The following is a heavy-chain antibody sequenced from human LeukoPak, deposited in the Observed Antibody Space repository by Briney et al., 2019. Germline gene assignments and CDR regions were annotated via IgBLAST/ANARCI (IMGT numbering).Heavy chain of an antibody. Sequence: PGGSLRLSCAAAGFTVSSNYMSWVRQAPGKGLEWVSVIYSGGRTYYADSVKGRFTISRDNSKNTLYLQMNSLRAEDTAVYYCAREPIAAAGTGSFDYWGQGTLVTVSS. CDR1: GFTVSSNY. V-gene: IGHV3-53*01. CDR2: IYSGGRT. CDR3: AREPIAAAGTGSFDY. J-gene: IGHJ4*02. D-gene: IGHD6-13*01.